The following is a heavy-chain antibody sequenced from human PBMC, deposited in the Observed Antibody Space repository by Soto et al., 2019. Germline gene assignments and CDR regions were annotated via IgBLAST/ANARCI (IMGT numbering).Heavy chain of an antibody. V-gene: IGHV3-23*01. CDR1: GFTFSSYA. CDR2: ISGSGGST. CDR3: AILSGVSAVAGTLNY. D-gene: IGHD6-19*01. Sequence: EVQLLESGGGLVQPGGSLRLSCAASGFTFSSYAMSWVRQAPGKGLEWVSAISGSGGSTYYADSVKGQFTISRDNSKNTLYLQMNSLRAEDTAVYYCAILSGVSAVAGTLNYWGQGTLVTVSS. J-gene: IGHJ4*02.